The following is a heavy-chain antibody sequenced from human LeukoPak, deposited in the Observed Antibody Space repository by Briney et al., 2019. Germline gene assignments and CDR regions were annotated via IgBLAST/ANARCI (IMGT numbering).Heavy chain of an antibody. V-gene: IGHV1-3*03. J-gene: IGHJ3*02. CDR2: INTGNGNT. D-gene: IGHD3-22*01. CDR1: GYTFTNYA. Sequence: ASVKVSCKASGYTFTNYAMHWVRQAPGQRLEWMGWINTGNGNTKYSQEFQGRVTITRDTSANTAYMELSSLRSEDTAVYYCARGASLPEYPDYYDSSGLAFDIWGQGTMVTVSS. CDR3: ARGASLPEYPDYYDSSGLAFDI.